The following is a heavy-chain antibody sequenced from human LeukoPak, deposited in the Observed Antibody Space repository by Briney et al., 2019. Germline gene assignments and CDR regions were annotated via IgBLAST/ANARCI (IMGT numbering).Heavy chain of an antibody. D-gene: IGHD3-16*02. V-gene: IGHV3-7*03. CDR2: IKQDGSEK. Sequence: GGSLRLSCAASGFTFSSYWMSWVRQAPGKGLEWVANIKQDGSEKYYVDSVKGRFTISRDNAKNSLYLQMNSLRAEDTAVYYCAKDPDEISYYDYVWGSYRYRYFDYWGQGTLVTVSS. CDR3: AKDPDEISYYDYVWGSYRYRYFDY. J-gene: IGHJ4*02. CDR1: GFTFSSYW.